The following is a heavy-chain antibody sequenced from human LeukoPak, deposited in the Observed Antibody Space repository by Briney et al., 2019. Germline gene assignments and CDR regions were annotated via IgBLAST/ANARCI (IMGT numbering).Heavy chain of an antibody. CDR3: ARGFWSGYFGHHTWFDP. V-gene: IGHV1-46*01. CDR1: GYTFTTYH. J-gene: IGHJ5*02. CDR2: LDPGVGTS. D-gene: IGHD3-3*01. Sequence: ASVKVSCKASGYTFTTYHIHWVRQAPGQGLEWMGVLDPGVGTSIYAQQFRDRVNMTRDTSTTTVYMELSSLKFEDSAVYFCARGFWSGYFGHHTWFDPWGQGTLVTVSS.